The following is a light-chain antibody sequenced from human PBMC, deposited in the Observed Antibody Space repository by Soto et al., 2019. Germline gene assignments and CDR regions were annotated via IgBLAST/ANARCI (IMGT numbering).Light chain of an antibody. CDR3: QQCNNWPPT. CDR1: QSVSSN. CDR2: GAS. Sequence: EIVMTQSPATLSVSPGERATLSCRASQSVSSNLAWYQQKPGQAPRLLIYGASTRATGIPARFSGSGSGTEFTLTISSLQSEDFAVHYCQQCNNWPPTFGQGTKVEIK. J-gene: IGKJ1*01. V-gene: IGKV3-15*01.